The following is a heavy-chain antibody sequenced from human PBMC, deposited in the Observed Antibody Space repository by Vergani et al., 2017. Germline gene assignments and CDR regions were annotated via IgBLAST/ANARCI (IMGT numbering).Heavy chain of an antibody. D-gene: IGHD6-19*01. Sequence: QVQLQESGPGLVKPSQTLSLTFSVSGDSISSGRYYWSWIRQPPGKGLEWIGYIYYSWSTYYNPSLKSRVTISVDTSKNQFSLKLSSVTAADTAVYYCASDTHSGQRADRWGQGILVTVTS. J-gene: IGHJ5*02. CDR2: IYYSWST. CDR1: GDSISSGRYY. CDR3: ASDTHSGQRADR. V-gene: IGHV4-61*01.